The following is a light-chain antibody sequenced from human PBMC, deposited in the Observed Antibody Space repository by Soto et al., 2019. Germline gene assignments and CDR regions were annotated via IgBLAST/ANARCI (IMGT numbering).Light chain of an antibody. Sequence: QSALTQPRSVSGSPGQSVTISCTGTTNYVSWFQQHPGKAPKLIIYEVTNRPSGVSNRFSGSKSGNTASLTISGLQAEDEADYYCSSYTSRSTLVFGTGTKLTVL. V-gene: IGLV2-14*01. CDR2: EVT. CDR1: TNY. CDR3: SSYTSRSTLV. J-gene: IGLJ1*01.